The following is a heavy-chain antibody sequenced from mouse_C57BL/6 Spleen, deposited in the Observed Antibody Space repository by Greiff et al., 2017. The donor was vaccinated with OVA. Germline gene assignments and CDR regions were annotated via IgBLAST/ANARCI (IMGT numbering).Heavy chain of an antibody. J-gene: IGHJ3*01. CDR2: ISSGGSYT. D-gene: IGHD2-5*01. CDR1: GFTFSSYG. Sequence: EVQLQESGGDLVKPGGSLKLSCAASGFTFSSYGMSWVRQTPDKRLEWVATISSGGSYTYYPDSVKGRFTISRDNAKNTLYLQMSSLKSEDTAMYYCASSYYSNTGFAYWGQGTLVTVSA. V-gene: IGHV5-6*01. CDR3: ASSYYSNTGFAY.